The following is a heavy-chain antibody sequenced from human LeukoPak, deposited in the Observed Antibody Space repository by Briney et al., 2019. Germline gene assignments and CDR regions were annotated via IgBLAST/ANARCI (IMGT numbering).Heavy chain of an antibody. CDR1: GGSISSGGYS. CDR3: ARVYYDILTGYHFDI. V-gene: IGHV4-30-2*01. J-gene: IGHJ3*02. CDR2: IYHSGST. D-gene: IGHD3-9*01. Sequence: SQTLSLTCAVSGGSISSGGYSWSWIRQPPGKGLEWIGYIYHSGSTYYNPSLKSRVTISVDRSKNQFSLKLSSVTAADTAVYYCARVYYDILTGYHFDIWGQGTMVTVSS.